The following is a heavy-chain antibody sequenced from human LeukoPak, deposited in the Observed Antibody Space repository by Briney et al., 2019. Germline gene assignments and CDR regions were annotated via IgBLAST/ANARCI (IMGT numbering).Heavy chain of an antibody. CDR2: MNPNSGNT. Sequence: ASVKVSCKASGYTFTSYGISWVRQAPGQGLEWMGRMNPNSGNTGYAQKFQGRVTMTRNTSISIAYMELRSLRSDDTAVYYCTRENGGLIDYWGQGTLVTVSS. CDR3: TRENGGLIDY. D-gene: IGHD7-27*01. CDR1: GYTFTSYG. J-gene: IGHJ4*02. V-gene: IGHV1-8*01.